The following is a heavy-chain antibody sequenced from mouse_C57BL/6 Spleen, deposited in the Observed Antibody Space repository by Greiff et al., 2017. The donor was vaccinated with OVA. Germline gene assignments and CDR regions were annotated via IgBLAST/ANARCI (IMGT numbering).Heavy chain of an antibody. CDR2: IYPGSGNT. CDR3: ARKDYGSSPYAMDY. D-gene: IGHD1-1*01. J-gene: IGHJ4*01. V-gene: IGHV1-76*01. CDR1: GYTFTDYY. Sequence: VQLQESGAELVRPGASVKLSCKASGYTFTDYYINWVKQRPGQGLEWIARIYPGSGNTYYNEKFKGKATLTAEKSSSTAYMQLSSLTSEDSAVYFCARKDYGSSPYAMDYWGQGTSVTVSS.